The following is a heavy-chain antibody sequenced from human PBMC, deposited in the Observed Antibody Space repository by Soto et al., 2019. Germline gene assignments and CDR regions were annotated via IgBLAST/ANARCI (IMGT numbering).Heavy chain of an antibody. CDR2: MNPNSGNT. Sequence: ASVKVSCKASGYTFTSYDINWVRQATGQGLEWTGWMNPNSGNTGYAQKFQGRVTMTRNTSISTAYMELSSLRSEDTAVYYCATPYSSSPEEVDAFDIWGQGTMVTVSS. CDR3: ATPYSSSPEEVDAFDI. V-gene: IGHV1-8*01. CDR1: GYTFTSYD. J-gene: IGHJ3*02. D-gene: IGHD6-6*01.